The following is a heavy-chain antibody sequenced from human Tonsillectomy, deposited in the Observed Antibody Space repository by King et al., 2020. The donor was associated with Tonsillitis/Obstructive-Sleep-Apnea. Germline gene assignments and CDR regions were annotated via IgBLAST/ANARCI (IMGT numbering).Heavy chain of an antibody. Sequence: VQLVESGGGVVQPGRSLRLSCVASGFTFSGAGMHWVRQAPGKGLEGVAVIWYDGSNKYYAASVKGRFTLSRDNSKNTLYLKINSLRAEYTAMYYCARKGYSSGWYYCDYWGQGTLVTVSS. D-gene: IGHD6-19*01. J-gene: IGHJ4*02. CDR2: IWYDGSNK. V-gene: IGHV3-33*01. CDR3: ARKGYSSGWYYCDY. CDR1: GFTFSGAG.